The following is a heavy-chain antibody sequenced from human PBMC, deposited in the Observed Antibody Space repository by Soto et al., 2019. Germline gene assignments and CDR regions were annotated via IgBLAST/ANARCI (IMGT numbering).Heavy chain of an antibody. V-gene: IGHV3-15*06. CDR2: IKSKIHGGTT. J-gene: IGHJ4*01. CDR3: ATDSYTAKKVVRFGY. CDR1: GFPFCVAW. Sequence: PGGSLRISCAACGFPFCVAWLSRTRQAPGKARERVGRIKSKIHGGTTNCAAPVRGRFAISRDDSKNIVFMRMNSLKPEDTAVYYCATDSYTAKKVVRFGYWGHGTLVTVSA. D-gene: IGHD2-15*01.